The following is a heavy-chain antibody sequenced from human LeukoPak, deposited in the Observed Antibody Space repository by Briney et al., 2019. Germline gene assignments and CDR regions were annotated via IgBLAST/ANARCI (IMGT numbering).Heavy chain of an antibody. CDR2: IYYSGST. D-gene: IGHD5-12*01. J-gene: IGHJ4*02. CDR1: GGSISSSSYY. CDR3: AGTRGYDKKKIDY. V-gene: IGHV4-39*01. Sequence: SETLSLTCTVSGGSISSSSYYWGWIRQPPGKGLEWIGSIYYSGSTYYNPSLKSRVTISVDTSKNQFFLKLSSVTAADTAVCYCAGTRGYDKKKIDYWGQGTLVTVSS.